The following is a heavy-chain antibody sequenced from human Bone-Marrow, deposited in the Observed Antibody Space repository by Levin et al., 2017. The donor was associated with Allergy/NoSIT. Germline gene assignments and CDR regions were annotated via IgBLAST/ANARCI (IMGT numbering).Heavy chain of an antibody. Sequence: SETLSLTCTVSGGSISSYYWSWIRQPPGKGLEWIGYIYYSGSTNYNPSLKSRVTISVDTSKNQFSLKLSSVTAADTAVYYCARASKYYDFWSGLGIDYYYMDVWGKGTTVTVSS. CDR2: IYYSGST. CDR1: GGSISSYY. D-gene: IGHD3-3*01. CDR3: ARASKYYDFWSGLGIDYYYMDV. J-gene: IGHJ6*03. V-gene: IGHV4-59*01.